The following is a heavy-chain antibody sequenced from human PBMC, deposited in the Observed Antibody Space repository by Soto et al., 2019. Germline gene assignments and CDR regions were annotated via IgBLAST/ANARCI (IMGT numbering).Heavy chain of an antibody. Sequence: SETLSITCTVSGGSISSYYWSWIRQPPGKGLEWIGYIYYSGSTNYNPSLKSRVTISVDTSKNQFSLKLSSVTAADTAVYYCARGYCSSTSCYPSDWYFDLWGRGTLGTVSS. CDR3: ARGYCSSTSCYPSDWYFDL. CDR2: IYYSGST. D-gene: IGHD2-2*01. CDR1: GGSISSYY. J-gene: IGHJ2*01. V-gene: IGHV4-59*01.